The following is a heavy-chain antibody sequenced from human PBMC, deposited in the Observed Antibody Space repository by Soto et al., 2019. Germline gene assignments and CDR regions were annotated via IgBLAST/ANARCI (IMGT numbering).Heavy chain of an antibody. Sequence: VGSLRLSYAASGFTFRDYWMSWVRQAPGTGLEWVATIKQDGSEKYYVDSVEGWFTISRDNAKNSLYLQMNSLRAEDTAVYYDAGDQEYYDTNASNQDAWDIWGQ. CDR3: AGDQEYYDTNASNQDAWDI. V-gene: IGHV3-7*01. J-gene: IGHJ3*02. D-gene: IGHD3-22*01. CDR1: GFTFRDYW. CDR2: IKQDGSEK.